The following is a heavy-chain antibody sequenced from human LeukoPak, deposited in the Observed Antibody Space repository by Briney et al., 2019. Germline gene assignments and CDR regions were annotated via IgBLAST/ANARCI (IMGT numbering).Heavy chain of an antibody. J-gene: IGHJ4*02. CDR3: AAFESSGWPAAIDY. Sequence: PSETLSLTCTVSGGSISSSNYYWGWIRQPPGKGLEWIGSIYYSGSTYYNPSLKSRVTISVDTSKNQFSLKLSSVTAADTAVYYCAAFESSGWPAAIDYWGQGTLVTVSS. CDR2: IYYSGST. V-gene: IGHV4-39*07. D-gene: IGHD6-19*01. CDR1: GGSISSSNYY.